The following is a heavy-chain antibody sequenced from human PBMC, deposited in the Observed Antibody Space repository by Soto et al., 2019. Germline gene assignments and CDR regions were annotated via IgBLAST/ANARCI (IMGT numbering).Heavy chain of an antibody. D-gene: IGHD3-10*01. CDR1: GGTFSSYA. CDR2: IIPIFGTA. V-gene: IGHV1-69*13. J-gene: IGHJ6*02. Sequence: SVKVSCKASGGTFSSYAISWVRQAPGQGLEWMGGIIPIFGTANYAQKFQGRVTITADESTSTAYMELSSLRSEDTAVYYCARDQYGSGSYYRYGMDVWGQGTTVTVS. CDR3: ARDQYGSGSYYRYGMDV.